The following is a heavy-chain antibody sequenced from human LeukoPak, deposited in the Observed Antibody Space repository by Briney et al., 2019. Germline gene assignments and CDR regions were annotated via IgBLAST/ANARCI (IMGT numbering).Heavy chain of an antibody. CDR2: IKQDGSEK. Sequence: GGSLRLSCAASGFTFSTYWMSWVRQAPGKGLEWVASIKQDGSEKYYVDSVKGRFTISRDNAKNSLFLQMNSLRAEDTAVYYCARALRGSVYYMDVWGKGTTVTVSS. V-gene: IGHV3-7*04. CDR1: GFTFSTYW. CDR3: ARALRGSVYYMDV. J-gene: IGHJ6*03. D-gene: IGHD3-10*01.